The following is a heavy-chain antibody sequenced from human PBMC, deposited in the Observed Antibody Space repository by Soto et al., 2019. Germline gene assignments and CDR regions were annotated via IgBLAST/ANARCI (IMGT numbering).Heavy chain of an antibody. CDR3: AKKSLGSITLPALYYFDY. CDR1: GFTFGNYA. V-gene: IGHV3-23*01. D-gene: IGHD7-27*01. Sequence: EVQLLESGGGLVQPGGSLRLSCAASGFTFGNYAFSWVRQAPGKGLEWVSVISGGGDATYYPDSVKGRFTTPRDNAKNTVYLQMHSLRAEDTAVYYCAKKSLGSITLPALYYFDYWGQGTLVTVSS. CDR2: ISGGGDAT. J-gene: IGHJ4*02.